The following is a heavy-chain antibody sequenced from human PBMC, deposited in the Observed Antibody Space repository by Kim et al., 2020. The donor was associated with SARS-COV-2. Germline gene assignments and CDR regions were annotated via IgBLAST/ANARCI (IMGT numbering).Heavy chain of an antibody. CDR3: AKDSTPFIAAAGNFDY. D-gene: IGHD6-13*01. J-gene: IGHJ4*02. V-gene: IGHV3-9*01. Sequence: SVKGRFTISRDNAKNSLYLQMNSLRAEDTAFYYCAKDSTPFIAAAGNFDYWGQGTLVTVSS.